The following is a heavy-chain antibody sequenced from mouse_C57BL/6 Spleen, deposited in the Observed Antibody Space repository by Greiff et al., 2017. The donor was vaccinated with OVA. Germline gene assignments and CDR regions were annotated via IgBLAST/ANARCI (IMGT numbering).Heavy chain of an antibody. Sequence: EVKVVESGGGLVQPGGSLSLSCAASGFTFTDYYMSWVRQPPGKALEWLGFIRNKANGYTTEYSASVKGRFTISRDNSQSILYLQMNALRAEDSATYYCARSHSNYDAMDYWGQGTSVTVSS. J-gene: IGHJ4*01. CDR2: IRNKANGYTT. V-gene: IGHV7-3*01. CDR3: ARSHSNYDAMDY. CDR1: GFTFTDYY. D-gene: IGHD2-5*01.